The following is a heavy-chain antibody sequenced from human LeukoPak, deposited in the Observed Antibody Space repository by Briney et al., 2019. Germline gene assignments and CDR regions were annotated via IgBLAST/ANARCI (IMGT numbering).Heavy chain of an antibody. D-gene: IGHD3-22*01. CDR2: INHSGNT. CDR1: VTSLTCEY. V-gene: IGHV4-34*01. Sequence: SETLSLTQALYVTSLTCEYTRWVRQSPGKGLEWIGEINHSGNTNYNPSLKSRITISVDTSKNQFSLKLDSVTAADTAVYDCTLEASSKWGGDSSGFLDYWGQGTLVTVSS. CDR3: TLEASSKWGGDSSGFLDY. J-gene: IGHJ4*02.